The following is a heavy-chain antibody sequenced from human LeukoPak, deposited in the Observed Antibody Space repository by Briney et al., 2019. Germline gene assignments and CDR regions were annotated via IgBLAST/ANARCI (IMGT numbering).Heavy chain of an antibody. Sequence: SGGSLRLPCAASGFTFSSYGMHWVRQAPGKGLEWVAVIWYDGSNKYYADSVKGRFTISRDNSKNTLYLQMNSLRAEDTAVYYCARRGSIAARQVLFDYWGQGTLVTVSS. CDR2: IWYDGSNK. J-gene: IGHJ4*02. CDR3: ARRGSIAARQVLFDY. V-gene: IGHV3-33*01. D-gene: IGHD6-6*01. CDR1: GFTFSSYG.